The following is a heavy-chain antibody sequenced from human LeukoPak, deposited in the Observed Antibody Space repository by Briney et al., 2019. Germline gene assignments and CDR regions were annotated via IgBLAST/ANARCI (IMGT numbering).Heavy chain of an antibody. CDR1: GGSISSSSYY. D-gene: IGHD2-15*01. J-gene: IGHJ4*02. CDR2: IFYSGST. V-gene: IGHV4-39*01. Sequence: SETLSLTCTVSGGSISSSSYYWAWIRQPPGQGLEWIGSIFYSGSTNHNPSLKSRVTISVDTSKEQFSLKLRSVTAADTAIYYCATRYCSDGTCYLDYWAQGTLVTVSS. CDR3: ATRYCSDGTCYLDY.